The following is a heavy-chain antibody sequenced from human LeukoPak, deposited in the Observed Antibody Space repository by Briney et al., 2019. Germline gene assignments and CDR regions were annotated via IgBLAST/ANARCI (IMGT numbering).Heavy chain of an antibody. CDR1: GYTFTSYG. CDR3: ARERFDSGGIYRFPFDY. Sequence: ASVKVSCKASGYTFTSYGISWVRQAPGQGPEWMGWVRGYNANANYAQKFQGRVTMTTDTSTSTAYMELRSLTSDDTAVYYCARERFDSGGIYRFPFDYWGQGTLVTVSS. D-gene: IGHD2-15*01. CDR2: VRGYNANA. V-gene: IGHV1-18*01. J-gene: IGHJ4*02.